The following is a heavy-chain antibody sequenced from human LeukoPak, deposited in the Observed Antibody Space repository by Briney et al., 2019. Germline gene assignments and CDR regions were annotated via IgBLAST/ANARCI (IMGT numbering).Heavy chain of an antibody. CDR1: GFTFSSHV. CDR3: AKGLPGSGYYYLDY. V-gene: IGHV3-23*01. Sequence: PGGSLRLSCAASGFTFSSHVMSWVRPAPGKGLEWVPAISGSGGSTYYADSVKGRLTISRDNSKNTLYLQMNSLRAEDTAVYYCAKGLPGSGYYYLDYWGQGTLVTFSS. J-gene: IGHJ4*02. CDR2: ISGSGGST. D-gene: IGHD3-3*01.